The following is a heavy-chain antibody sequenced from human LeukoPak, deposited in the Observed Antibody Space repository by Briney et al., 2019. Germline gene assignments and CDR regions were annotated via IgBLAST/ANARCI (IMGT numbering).Heavy chain of an antibody. CDR2: ISGSGGTT. J-gene: IGHJ3*02. Sequence: GGSLRLSCAAPGFTFSSYTMNWVRQAPGKGLEWVSAISGSGGTTYYADSVKGRFTMSRDNSKNTLYLQMNSLRVEDTAVYYCAKFFQFRSGGGLWNYGRGAYGVFDIWGQGTMVTVSS. D-gene: IGHD1-7*01. CDR3: AKFFQFRSGGGLWNYGRGAYGVFDI. CDR1: GFTFSSYT. V-gene: IGHV3-23*01.